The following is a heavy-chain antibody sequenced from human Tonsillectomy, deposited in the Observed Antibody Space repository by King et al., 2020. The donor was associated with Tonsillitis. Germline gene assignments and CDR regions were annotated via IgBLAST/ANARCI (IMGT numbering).Heavy chain of an antibody. J-gene: IGHJ6*02. CDR3: AIVIMSAPGMYV. CDR1: GYSFTDYY. V-gene: IGHV1-2*02. Sequence: VQLVESGAEVKKPGASVKVSCKASGYSFTDYYMNWVRQAPGQGLEWMGWVNSNSGGRKYAQKFQGRVTLTRGASNSTASMELRSLRSDDTAVYYCAIVIMSAPGMYVSSQGCTVSVS. CDR2: VNSNSGGR. D-gene: IGHD2-8*01.